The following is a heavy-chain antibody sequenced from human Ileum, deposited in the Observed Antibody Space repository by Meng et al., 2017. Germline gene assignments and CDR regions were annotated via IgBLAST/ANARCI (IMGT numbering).Heavy chain of an antibody. CDR2: IKQDGSDK. J-gene: IGHJ4*02. CDR1: GFTFSNYW. D-gene: IGHD3-10*01. Sequence: GGSLRLSCAASGFTFSNYWMNWVRQAPGKGLEWVANIKQDGSDKKYLDSVKGRFTISRDNAKDALYLQMNSLRAEDTAVYFCVRSTSGPYGLGSSGSGSNHIFDYWGQGTLVTVSS. V-gene: IGHV3-7*01. CDR3: VRSTSGPYGLGSSGSGSNHIFDY.